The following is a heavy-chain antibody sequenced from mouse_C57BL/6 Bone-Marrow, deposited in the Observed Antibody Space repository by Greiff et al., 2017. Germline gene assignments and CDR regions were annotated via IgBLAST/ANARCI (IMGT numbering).Heavy chain of an antibody. CDR2: IDPEDGET. V-gene: IGHV14-2*01. CDR1: GFNIKDYY. D-gene: IGHD1-1*01. Sequence: DVQLQESGAELVKPGASVKLSCTASGFNIKDYYMHWVKQRTEQGLEWIGRIDPEDGETKYAPKFQGKATITADTSSNTAYLQLSSLTSEDTAVYYCASPPYYGSSYWYFDVWGTGTTVTVSS. J-gene: IGHJ1*03. CDR3: ASPPYYGSSYWYFDV.